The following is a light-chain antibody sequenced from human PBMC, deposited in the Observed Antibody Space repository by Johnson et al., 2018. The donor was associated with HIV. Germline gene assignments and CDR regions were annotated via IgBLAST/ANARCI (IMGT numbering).Light chain of an antibody. CDR1: SSNIGSNT. V-gene: IGLV1-51*02. Sequence: QSVLTQPPSASGTPGQRVTISCSGSSSNIGSNTVNWYQQLPGTAPKLLIYRNNQRPSGIPDRFSGSKSGTSATLGITGLQTGDEADYYCGTWDSSLGTYVFGT. J-gene: IGLJ1*01. CDR3: GTWDSSLGTYV. CDR2: RNN.